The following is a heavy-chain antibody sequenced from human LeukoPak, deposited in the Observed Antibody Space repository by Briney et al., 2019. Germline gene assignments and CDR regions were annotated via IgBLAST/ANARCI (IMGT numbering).Heavy chain of an antibody. CDR3: AKSRDGYNPGPDY. CDR1: GGSISSGGYY. Sequence: SETLSLTCTVSGGSISSGGYYWSWIRQHPGKGLEWIWYIYYSGSTYYNPSLKSRVTISVDTSKNQFSLKLSSVTAADTAVYYCAKSRDGYNPGPDYWGQGTLVTVSS. V-gene: IGHV4-31*03. CDR2: IYYSGST. J-gene: IGHJ4*02. D-gene: IGHD5-24*01.